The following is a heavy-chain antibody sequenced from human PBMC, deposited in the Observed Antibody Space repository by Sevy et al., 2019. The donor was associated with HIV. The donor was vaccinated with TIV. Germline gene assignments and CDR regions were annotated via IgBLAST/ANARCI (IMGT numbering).Heavy chain of an antibody. V-gene: IGHV3-7*01. CDR3: ARVRGWICSHGVCSPYYSDS. CDR2: IKQDGGDR. J-gene: IGHJ4*02. CDR1: GFRFSDYW. D-gene: IGHD2-8*01. Sequence: GGSLRLSCATSGFRFSDYWMNWVRQAPGKGLERVANIKQDGGDRYYVDSVKGRFTISRDNAKNSLYLQMNSLTVEDTAVYYCARVRGWICSHGVCSPYYSDSWRQGTLVTVSS.